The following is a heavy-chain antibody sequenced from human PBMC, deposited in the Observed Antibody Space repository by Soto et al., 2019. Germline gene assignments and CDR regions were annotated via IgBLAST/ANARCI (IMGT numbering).Heavy chain of an antibody. V-gene: IGHV1-69*12. J-gene: IGHJ6*02. D-gene: IGHD2-2*01. CDR3: ARTRQRTYYYYYGMDV. Sequence: QVQLVQSGAEVKKPGSSVKVSCKASGGTFSSYAISWVRQAPGQGLEWMGGIIPIFGTANYAQKFQGRVMITADESTSTAYMELSSLRSEDTAVYYCARTRQRTYYYYYGMDVWGQGTTVTVSS. CDR2: IIPIFGTA. CDR1: GGTFSSYA.